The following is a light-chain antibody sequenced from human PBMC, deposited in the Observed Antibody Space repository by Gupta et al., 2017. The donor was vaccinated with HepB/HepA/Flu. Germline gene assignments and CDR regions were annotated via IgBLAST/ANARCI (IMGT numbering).Light chain of an antibody. CDR1: TGAVTSGHY. Sequence: QAVVTQEPSLTVSPGGTVTLTCGPSTGAVTSGHYPYWFQQKPGQAPRTLIYDTSNKHSVTPARFSGSLRGVKAALTLSGAQPEDEADYYCLLSDSVALWVFGGGTRLTVL. CDR2: DTS. V-gene: IGLV7-46*01. CDR3: LLSDSVALWV. J-gene: IGLJ3*02.